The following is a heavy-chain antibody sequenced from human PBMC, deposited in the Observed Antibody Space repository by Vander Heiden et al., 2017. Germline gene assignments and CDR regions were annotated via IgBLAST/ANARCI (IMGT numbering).Heavy chain of an antibody. CDR3: ARGPSNYYGMDV. Sequence: QVQLVQSGAEVQKPGASVKVSCKASGYTFNGYFMHWVRQAPGQGLEWMGWIDPNSGIINFAQRFLGRVTMTRDTSISTAYMELSRLTSDDTAVYYCARGPSNYYGMDVWGQGTTVTVSS. V-gene: IGHV1-2*02. CDR1: GYTFNGYF. CDR2: IDPNSGII. J-gene: IGHJ6*02.